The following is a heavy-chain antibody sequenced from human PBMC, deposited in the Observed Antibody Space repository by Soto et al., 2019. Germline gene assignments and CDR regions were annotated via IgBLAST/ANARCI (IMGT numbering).Heavy chain of an antibody. CDR3: AKDRNPYSSSSGGFDY. CDR1: GFTFSSYA. D-gene: IGHD6-6*01. J-gene: IGHJ4*02. Sequence: GGSLRLSCAASGFTFSSYAMSWVRQAPGKGLEWVSAISGSGGSTYYADSVKGRFTISRDNSKNTLYLQMNSLRAEDTAVYYCAKDRNPYSSSSGGFDYWGQGTLVTVSS. CDR2: ISGSGGST. V-gene: IGHV3-23*01.